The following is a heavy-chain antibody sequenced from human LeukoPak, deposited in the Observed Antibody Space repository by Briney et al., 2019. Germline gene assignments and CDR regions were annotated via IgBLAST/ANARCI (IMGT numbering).Heavy chain of an antibody. CDR3: AKVRDTRDWYKDAFDV. D-gene: IGHD6-19*01. V-gene: IGHV3-23*01. J-gene: IGHJ3*01. CDR2: ITGIGGST. Sequence: GGSLRLSCAASGFTFSSYAMSWVRQAPGKGLEWVSAITGIGGSTYYVASVKGRFTVSRDNSRNTLYLQMSSLRAEDSAMYYCAKVRDTRDWYKDAFDVWGQGTRVTVSS. CDR1: GFTFSSYA.